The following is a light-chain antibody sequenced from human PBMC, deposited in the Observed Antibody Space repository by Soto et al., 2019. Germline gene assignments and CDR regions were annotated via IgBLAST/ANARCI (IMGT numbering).Light chain of an antibody. J-gene: IGKJ1*01. CDR3: MHAREPPWT. CDR2: LAS. CDR1: QSLLAPNGDYN. Sequence: IVMSQSPLSLSVTPGEPASISCRSSQSLLAPNGDYNLDWYRQKPGQSPQLLIFLASKRASGVPDRFSGSGSGTDFTLRISRVEAEDVGVYYCMHAREPPWTFGQGTKVDIK. V-gene: IGKV2-28*01.